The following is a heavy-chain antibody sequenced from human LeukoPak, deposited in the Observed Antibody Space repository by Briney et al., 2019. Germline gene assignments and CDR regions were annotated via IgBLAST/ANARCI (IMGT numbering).Heavy chain of an antibody. CDR1: GFIFSDYY. CDR3: AKAGTMTQRGYFDY. Sequence: PGGSLRLSCAVSGFIFSDYYMSWIRQAPGKGLEWVSYISSSGRPIYHADSVKGRFTISRDNSKNTLSLQMSSLRAEDTAVYYCAKAGTMTQRGYFDYWGQGTLVTVSS. V-gene: IGHV3-11*04. D-gene: IGHD3-10*01. J-gene: IGHJ4*02. CDR2: ISSSGRPI.